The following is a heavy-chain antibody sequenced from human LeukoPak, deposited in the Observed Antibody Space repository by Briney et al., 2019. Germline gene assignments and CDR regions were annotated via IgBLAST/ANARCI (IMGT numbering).Heavy chain of an antibody. D-gene: IGHD3-10*01. J-gene: IGHJ4*02. CDR1: GGSISSGSYY. V-gene: IGHV4-39*07. CDR2: IYYSGST. Sequence: SETLSLTCTVSGGSISSGSYYWSWIRQPPGKGLEWIGSIYYSGSTYYNPSLKSRVTISVDTSKNQFSLKLSSVTAADTAVYYCARVGIGGPFNYWGQGTLVTVSS. CDR3: ARVGIGGPFNY.